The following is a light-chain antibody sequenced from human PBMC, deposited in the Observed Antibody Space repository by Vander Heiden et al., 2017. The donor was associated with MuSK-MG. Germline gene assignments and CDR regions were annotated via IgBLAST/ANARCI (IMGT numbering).Light chain of an antibody. J-gene: IGLJ2*01. CDR3: QSYDSSLSCV. Sequence: QSVLTQPPSVSGAPGQRVTISCTGSSSNIGAGYDVHWYQQLPGTAPHLLIYGNSNRPSGVPDRFSGSKSGTSASLAITGLQAEDEADYYCQSYDSSLSCVFGGGTKLTVL. V-gene: IGLV1-40*01. CDR1: SSNIGAGYD. CDR2: GNS.